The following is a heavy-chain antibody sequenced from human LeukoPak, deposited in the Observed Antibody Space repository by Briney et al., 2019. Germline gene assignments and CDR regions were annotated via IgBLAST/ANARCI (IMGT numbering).Heavy chain of an antibody. Sequence: SETLSLTCAVSGGSLSGYFWNWIRQPPGKGLEWIANIHYNGNTNYNPSLRSRVTISADTSKNQFSPRLSSVTAADTAVYYCVRTGEITTVCDYWGRGALVTVSS. J-gene: IGHJ4*02. CDR1: GGSLSGYF. CDR3: VRTGEITTVCDY. V-gene: IGHV4-59*08. CDR2: IHYNGNT. D-gene: IGHD4-17*01.